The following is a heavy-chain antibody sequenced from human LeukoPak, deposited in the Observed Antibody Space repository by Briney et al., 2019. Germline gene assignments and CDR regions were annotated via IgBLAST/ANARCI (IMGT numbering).Heavy chain of an antibody. CDR1: GGSFSGYY. D-gene: IGHD6-19*01. CDR2: INHSGST. V-gene: IGHV4-34*01. J-gene: IGHJ4*02. Sequence: SETLSLTCAVYGGSFSGYYWSWIRQPPGKGLEWIGEINHSGSTNYNPSLKSRVTISVDASKNQFSLKLSSVTAADTAVYYCARGVAVAGPYCFDYWGQGTLVTVSS. CDR3: ARGVAVAGPYCFDY.